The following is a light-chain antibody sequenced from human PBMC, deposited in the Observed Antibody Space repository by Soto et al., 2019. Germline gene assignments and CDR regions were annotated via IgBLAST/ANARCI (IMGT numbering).Light chain of an antibody. CDR2: SNN. CDR1: SSNIGSNT. V-gene: IGLV1-44*01. Sequence: QSALTQPASVFGSPGQSITFSCTGSSSNIGSNTVNWYQQLPGTAPKLLIYSNNQRPSGVPDRFSGSKSGTSASLAISGLQSEDEADYYCAAWDDSLNGPVFGTGTKVTVL. J-gene: IGLJ1*01. CDR3: AAWDDSLNGPV.